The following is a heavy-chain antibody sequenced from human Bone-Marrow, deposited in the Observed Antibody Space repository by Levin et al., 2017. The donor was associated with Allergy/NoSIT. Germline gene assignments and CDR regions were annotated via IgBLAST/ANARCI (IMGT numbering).Heavy chain of an antibody. CDR3: AKALDYYDSSAHLTGGAFDI. D-gene: IGHD3-22*01. CDR1: GFTFSSYA. V-gene: IGHV3-23*01. CDR2: ISGSGGST. J-gene: IGHJ3*02. Sequence: GESLKISCAASGFTFSSYAMSWVRQAPGKGLEWVSAISGSGGSTYYADSVKGRFTISRDNSKNTLYLQMNSLRAEDTAVYYCAKALDYYDSSAHLTGGAFDIWGQGTMVTVSS.